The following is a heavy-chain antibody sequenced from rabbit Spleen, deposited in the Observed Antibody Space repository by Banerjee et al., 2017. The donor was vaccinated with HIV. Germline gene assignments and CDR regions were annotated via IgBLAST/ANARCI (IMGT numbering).Heavy chain of an antibody. CDR2: IYISGGSA. V-gene: IGHV1S45*01. J-gene: IGHJ6*01. Sequence: QQQLEESGGGLVKPGGTLTLTCKASGIDFSSYYYMCWVRQAPGKGLEWIACIYISGGSAFYASWAKGRFTISETSSTTVTLQMTSLTAADTATYFCARDAGTSFSTYGMDLWGQGTLVTVS. CDR1: GIDFSSYYY. D-gene: IGHD8-1*01. CDR3: ARDAGTSFSTYGMDL.